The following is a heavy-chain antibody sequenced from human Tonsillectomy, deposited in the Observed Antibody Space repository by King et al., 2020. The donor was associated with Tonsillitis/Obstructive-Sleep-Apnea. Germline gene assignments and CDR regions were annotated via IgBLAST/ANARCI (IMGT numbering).Heavy chain of an antibody. V-gene: IGHV4-31*03. CDR3: AREARGPNYGMDV. Sequence: QLQESGPGLVKPSQTLSLTCTVSGGSISSGGYYWSWIRQHPGQGLEWIGYIYYSGSTYYNPSLKSRVTISVDTSKNQFSLKLSSVTAADTAVYYCAREARGPNYGMDVWGQGTTVTVSS. CDR1: GGSISSGGYY. CDR2: IYYSGST. D-gene: IGHD3-10*01. J-gene: IGHJ6*02.